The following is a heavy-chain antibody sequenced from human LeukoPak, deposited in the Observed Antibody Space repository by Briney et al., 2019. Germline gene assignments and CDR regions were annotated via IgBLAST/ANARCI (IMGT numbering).Heavy chain of an antibody. CDR3: ARQAVAGTYYYYGMDV. V-gene: IGHV3-11*01. CDR2: ISSSGSTI. CDR1: GFTFSDYY. J-gene: IGHJ6*02. Sequence: GGSLRLSCAASGFTFSDYYMSWIRQAPGKGLEWVSYISSSGSTIYYADSVKGRFTISRDNAKNSLYLQMNSLRAEDTAVYYCARQAVAGTYYYYGMDVWGQGTTVTVSS. D-gene: IGHD6-19*01.